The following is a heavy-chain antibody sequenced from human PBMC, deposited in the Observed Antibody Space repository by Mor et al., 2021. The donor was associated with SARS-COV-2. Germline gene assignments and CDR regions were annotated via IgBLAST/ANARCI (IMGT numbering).Heavy chain of an antibody. D-gene: IGHD4-17*01. CDR3: AGTKVTRSYYYYYYMDV. Sequence: PSLKRRVTISVDTSKNQFSLKLSSVTAADTAVYYCAGTKVTRSYYYYYYMDVWGRGTTVTVSS. J-gene: IGHJ6*03. V-gene: IGHV4-4*09.